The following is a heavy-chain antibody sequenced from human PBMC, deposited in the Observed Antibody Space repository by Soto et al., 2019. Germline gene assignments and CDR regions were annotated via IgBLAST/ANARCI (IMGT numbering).Heavy chain of an antibody. Sequence: EVQLVESGGGLVKPGGSLRLSCAASGFTFSSYSMNWVRQAPGKGLEWVSSTSSSSSYIYYADSVKGRFTISRDNAKNSLYLQMNSLRAEDTAVYYCARAPWGGDSYGMDVWGQGTTVTVSS. D-gene: IGHD2-21*02. J-gene: IGHJ6*02. V-gene: IGHV3-21*01. CDR3: ARAPWGGDSYGMDV. CDR1: GFTFSSYS. CDR2: TSSSSSYI.